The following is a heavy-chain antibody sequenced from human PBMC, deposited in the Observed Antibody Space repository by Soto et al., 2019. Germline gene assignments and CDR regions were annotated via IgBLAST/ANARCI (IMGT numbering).Heavy chain of an antibody. D-gene: IGHD6-13*01. J-gene: IGHJ6*03. CDR2: INPSGGST. CDR3: ASTSWYPPRYYYYYYMDV. Sequence: GASVKVSCKASGYTFTSYYMHWVRQASGQGLEWMGIINPSGGSTSYAQKFQGRVTMTRDTSTSTVYMELSSLRSEDTAVYYCASTSWYPPRYYYYYYMDVWGKGTTVTVSS. CDR1: GYTFTSYY. V-gene: IGHV1-46*01.